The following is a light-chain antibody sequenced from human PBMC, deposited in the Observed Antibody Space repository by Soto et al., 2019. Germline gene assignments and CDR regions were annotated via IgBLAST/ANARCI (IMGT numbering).Light chain of an antibody. J-gene: IGKJ2*01. V-gene: IGKV3-20*01. Sequence: EIVLTQSPGTLSLSPGERATLSCRASQSVRSNYLAWYQQKPGQAPRLLIYGASSRATGIPDRFSGTGSGTDCPLTISRLAPEDFAVYCCHQYGGSPYTFGPGPKLEIK. CDR3: HQYGGSPYT. CDR2: GAS. CDR1: QSVRSNY.